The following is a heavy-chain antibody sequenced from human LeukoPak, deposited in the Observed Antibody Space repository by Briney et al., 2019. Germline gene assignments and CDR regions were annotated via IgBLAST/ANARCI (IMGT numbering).Heavy chain of an antibody. Sequence: PGGSLRLSCAASGFTFSGSAMHWVRQASGKGLDCVGRIRSKANSYATAYAASVKGRFTISRDDSKNTAYLQMNSLKTEDTAVYYCTRYYYDSSGYHGWGQGTLVTVSS. CDR1: GFTFSGSA. D-gene: IGHD3-22*01. J-gene: IGHJ4*02. V-gene: IGHV3-73*01. CDR3: TRYYYDSSGYHG. CDR2: IRSKANSYAT.